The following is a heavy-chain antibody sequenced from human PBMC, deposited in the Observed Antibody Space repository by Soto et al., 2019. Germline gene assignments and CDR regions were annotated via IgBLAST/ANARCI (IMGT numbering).Heavy chain of an antibody. Sequence: ASVKVSCKASGYTFTGYYMHWVRQAPGQGLEWMGWINPNSGGTNYAQKFQGRVTMTRDTSISTAYMELSRLRSDDTAVYYCARDQRYCSGGSCYQPANYYFDYWGQGTLVTVSS. CDR3: ARDQRYCSGGSCYQPANYYFDY. CDR1: GYTFTGYY. V-gene: IGHV1-2*02. J-gene: IGHJ4*02. D-gene: IGHD2-15*01. CDR2: INPNSGGT.